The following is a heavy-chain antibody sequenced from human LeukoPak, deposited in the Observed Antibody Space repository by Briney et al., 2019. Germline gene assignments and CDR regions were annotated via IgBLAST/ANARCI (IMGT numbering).Heavy chain of an antibody. CDR1: GGSFSGYY. D-gene: IGHD4-11*01. Sequence: SETLSLTCAVYGGSFSGYYWSWIRQPPGKGLEWIGEINHSGSTNYNPSLKSRVTISVDTSKNQFSLKLSSVTAADTAVYYCARDYLNYEGLMDVWGKGTTVTVSS. V-gene: IGHV4-34*01. CDR2: INHSGST. CDR3: ARDYLNYEGLMDV. J-gene: IGHJ6*03.